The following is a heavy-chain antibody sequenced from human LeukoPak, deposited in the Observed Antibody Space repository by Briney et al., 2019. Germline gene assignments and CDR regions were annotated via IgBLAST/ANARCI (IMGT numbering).Heavy chain of an antibody. D-gene: IGHD4-17*01. CDR3: ARDSTVSDFDY. V-gene: IGHV3-74*01. Sequence: GGSLRLSCVASGXTFSSYWMHWVRQAPGKGLVWVSRIKIDGSGTGYADSVKGRFTISRDNAKNTLYLQMNSLRADDTAVYYCARDSTVSDFDYWGQGTLVTVSS. J-gene: IGHJ4*02. CDR2: IKIDGSGT. CDR1: GXTFSSYW.